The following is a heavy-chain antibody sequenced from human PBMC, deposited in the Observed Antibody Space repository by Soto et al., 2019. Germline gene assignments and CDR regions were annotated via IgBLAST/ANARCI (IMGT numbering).Heavy chain of an antibody. CDR1: GYTFTSYA. CDR2: INAGNGNT. CDR3: ARDRDPNYDILTGGLDY. V-gene: IGHV1-3*01. Sequence: QVQLVQSGAEVKKPGASVKVSCKASGYTFTSYAMHWVRQAPGQRLEWMGWINAGNGNTKYSQKFRGRVPITRDTSASTAYMELSSLRSEDTAVYYCARDRDPNYDILTGGLDYWGQGTLVTVSS. D-gene: IGHD3-9*01. J-gene: IGHJ4*02.